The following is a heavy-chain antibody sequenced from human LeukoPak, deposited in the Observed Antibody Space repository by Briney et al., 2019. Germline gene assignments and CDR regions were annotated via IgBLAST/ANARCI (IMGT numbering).Heavy chain of an antibody. CDR3: ARDGGPWELGGWFDP. J-gene: IGHJ5*02. CDR2: IYYSGST. CDR1: GGSFSGYY. Sequence: SETLSLTCAVYGGSFSGYYWSWIRQPPGKGLEWIGYIYYSGSTNYNPSLKSRVTISVDTSKNQFSLKLSSVTAADTAVYYCARDGGPWELGGWFDPWGQGTLVTVSS. V-gene: IGHV4-59*01. D-gene: IGHD3-10*01.